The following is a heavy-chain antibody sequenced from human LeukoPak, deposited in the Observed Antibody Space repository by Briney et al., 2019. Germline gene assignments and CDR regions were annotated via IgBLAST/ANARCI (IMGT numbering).Heavy chain of an antibody. CDR2: ISTSSGTI. CDR1: GFTFSSYN. CDR3: ARDRGYCSGGTCYTYYFDY. D-gene: IGHD2-15*01. J-gene: IGHJ4*02. Sequence: GGSLRLSCAASGFTFSSYNMNWVRQAPGKGLEWVSYISTSSGTIYYADSAKGRFTISRDNAKNSLYLQMNSLRDEDTAVYYCARDRGYCSGGTCYTYYFDYWGQGTLVTVSS. V-gene: IGHV3-48*02.